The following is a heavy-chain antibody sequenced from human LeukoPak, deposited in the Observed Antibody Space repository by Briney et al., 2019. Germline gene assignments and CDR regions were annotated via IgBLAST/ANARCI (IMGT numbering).Heavy chain of an antibody. CDR3: ARALTRSGTCDYFDY. D-gene: IGHD1-7*01. J-gene: IGHJ4*02. Sequence: GGSLRLSCAASGFTFDDYAMHWVRQAPGKGLEWVSGISWNSGSIGYADSVKGRFTISRDNAKNSLYLQMNSLRAEDTAVYYCARALTRSGTCDYFDYWGQGTLVTVSS. CDR2: ISWNSGSI. CDR1: GFTFDDYA. V-gene: IGHV3-9*01.